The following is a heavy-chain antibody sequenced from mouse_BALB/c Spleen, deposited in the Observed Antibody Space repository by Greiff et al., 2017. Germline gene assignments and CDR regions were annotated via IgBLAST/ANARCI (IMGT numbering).Heavy chain of an antibody. CDR3: ARQVPYGNYEYFDY. Sequence: EVQLQESGGGLVKPGGSLKLSCAASGFAFSSYDMSWVRQTPEKRLEWVAYISSGGGSTYYPDTVKGRFTISRDNAKNTLYLQMSSLKSEDTAMYYCARQVPYGNYEYFDYWGQGTTLTVSS. J-gene: IGHJ2*01. CDR1: GFAFSSYD. CDR2: ISSGGGST. D-gene: IGHD2-10*02. V-gene: IGHV5-12-1*01.